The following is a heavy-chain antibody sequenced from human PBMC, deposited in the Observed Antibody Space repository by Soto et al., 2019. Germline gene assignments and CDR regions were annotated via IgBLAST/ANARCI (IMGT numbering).Heavy chain of an antibody. V-gene: IGHV3-9*01. CDR1: GFTFDDYA. CDR2: ISWNSGSI. CDR3: AKAGLVAGTWFDP. D-gene: IGHD6-19*01. J-gene: IGHJ5*02. Sequence: DVQLVESGGGLVQPGRSLRLSCAASGFTFDDYAMHWVRQAPGKGLEWVSGISWNSGSIGYADSVKGRFTISRDNAKNSLYLQMNSLRAEDTALYYCAKAGLVAGTWFDPWGQGTLVTVSS.